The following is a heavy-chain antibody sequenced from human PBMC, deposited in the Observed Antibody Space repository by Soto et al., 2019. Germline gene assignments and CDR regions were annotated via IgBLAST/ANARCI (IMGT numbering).Heavy chain of an antibody. CDR1: GFTFSSYA. J-gene: IGHJ4*02. Sequence: EVQLLESGGGLVQPGGSLRLSCAASGFTFSSYAMSWVRQAPGKGLEWVSAISGSGGSTYYADSVKGRFTISRDNSKNTLYLQMNSLTAEDTAVYYCAKVPETYYYDSSGYQLGYFDYWGQGTLVTVSS. V-gene: IGHV3-23*01. CDR2: ISGSGGST. D-gene: IGHD3-22*01. CDR3: AKVPETYYYDSSGYQLGYFDY.